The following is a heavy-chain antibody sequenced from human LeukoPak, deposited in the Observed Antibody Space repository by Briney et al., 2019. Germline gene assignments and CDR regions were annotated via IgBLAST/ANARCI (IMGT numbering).Heavy chain of an antibody. Sequence: SETLSLTCTLNGDSLNGSHWSWIRQPPGKGLEWIGEINQSGGTHYNPALWSRLTISIDTSKNKFSLQLTSVTAADTGVYFCARVSDIMISFGGAISYFAYWGQGALVTVSS. J-gene: IGHJ4*02. V-gene: IGHV4-34*01. D-gene: IGHD3-16*02. CDR1: GDSLNGSH. CDR3: ARVSDIMISFGGAISYFAY. CDR2: INQSGGT.